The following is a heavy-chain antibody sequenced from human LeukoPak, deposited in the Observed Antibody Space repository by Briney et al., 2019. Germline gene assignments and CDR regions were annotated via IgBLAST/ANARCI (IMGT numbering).Heavy chain of an antibody. CDR3: ARERVLAYYFDY. CDR1: GGSISSYY. J-gene: IGHJ4*02. D-gene: IGHD3-3*02. V-gene: IGHV4-59*12. CDR2: IYYSGST. Sequence: SETLSLTCTVSGGSISSYYWSWIRQPPGKGLEWIGYIYYSGSTNYNPSLKSRVTISVDTSKNQFSLRLSSVTAADTAVYYCARERVLAYYFDYWGQGTLVTVSS.